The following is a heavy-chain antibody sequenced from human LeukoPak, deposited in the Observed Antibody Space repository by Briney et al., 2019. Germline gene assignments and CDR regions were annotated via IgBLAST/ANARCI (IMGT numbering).Heavy chain of an antibody. CDR1: GFTFSDYY. D-gene: IGHD1-26*01. V-gene: IGHV3-11*06. Sequence: GGSLRLSCAASGFTFSDYYMSWIRQAPGKGLEWVSYISDSSSYTDYADSVEGRFTISRDNAKNSLYLQMNSLRAEDTAVYYCARLLVGATGGAFDIWGQGTMVTVSS. J-gene: IGHJ3*02. CDR3: ARLLVGATGGAFDI. CDR2: ISDSSSYT.